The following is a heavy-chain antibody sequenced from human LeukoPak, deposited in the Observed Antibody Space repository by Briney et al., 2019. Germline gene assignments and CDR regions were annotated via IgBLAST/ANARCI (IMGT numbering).Heavy chain of an antibody. CDR3: ARTHYFGSGSYYKNYGMDV. Sequence: GGSLRLSCAASGFTFSSYAMHWVRQAPGKGLEWVAVISYDGSNKYYADSVKGRFTISRDNSKNTLYLQMNSLRAEDTAVYYCARTHYFGSGSYYKNYGMDVWGQGTTVTVSS. V-gene: IGHV3-30-3*01. CDR1: GFTFSSYA. D-gene: IGHD3-10*01. J-gene: IGHJ6*02. CDR2: ISYDGSNK.